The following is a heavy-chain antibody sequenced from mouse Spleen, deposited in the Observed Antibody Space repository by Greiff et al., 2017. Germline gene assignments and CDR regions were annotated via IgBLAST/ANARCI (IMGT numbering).Heavy chain of an antibody. D-gene: IGHD1-2*01. CDR3: ARAPTTATFAY. J-gene: IGHJ3*01. V-gene: IGHV5-9-1*01. CDR2: ISSGGSYT. Sequence: DVMLVESGGGLVKPGGSLKLSCAASGFTFSSYAMSWVRQTPEKRLEWVATISSGGSYTYYPDSVKGRFTISRDNAKNTLYLQMSSLRSEDTAMYYCARAPTTATFAYWGQGTLVTVSA. CDR1: GFTFSSYA.